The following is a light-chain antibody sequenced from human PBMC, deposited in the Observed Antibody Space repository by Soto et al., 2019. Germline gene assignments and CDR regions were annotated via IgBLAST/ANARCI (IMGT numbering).Light chain of an antibody. CDR1: SIDVGGYNY. J-gene: IGLJ2*01. CDR3: SSYTSRSTLE. Sequence: QSALTQPASVSGSPGQSITISCSGTSIDVGGYNYVSWSQQHPGKAPKLMIYEVSNRPSGVSNRFSGSKSGNTASLTFSGLQAEDEADSYCSSYTSRSTLEFGGGTKLTVL. V-gene: IGLV2-14*01. CDR2: EVS.